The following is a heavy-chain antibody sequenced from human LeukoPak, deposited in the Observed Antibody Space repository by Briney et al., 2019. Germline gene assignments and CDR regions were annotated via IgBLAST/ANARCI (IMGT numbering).Heavy chain of an antibody. Sequence: SETLSLTCTVSGGSISSSSYYWGWIRQPPGKGLEWIGSIYYSGSTYYNPSLKSRVTISVDTSKNQFSLKLSSVTAADTAVYYCARYCGGDFDPKPAISGGYYMDVWGKGTTVTVSS. CDR3: ARYCGGDFDPKPAISGGYYMDV. CDR1: GGSISSSSYY. CDR2: IYYSGST. D-gene: IGHD2-21*02. J-gene: IGHJ6*03. V-gene: IGHV4-39*01.